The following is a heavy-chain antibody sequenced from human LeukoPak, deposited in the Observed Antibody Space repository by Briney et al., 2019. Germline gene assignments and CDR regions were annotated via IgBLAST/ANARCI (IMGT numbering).Heavy chain of an antibody. CDR3: ARGRIGYCSSTSCGFDY. CDR1: GGSTSSGGYS. V-gene: IGHV4-30-2*01. Sequence: SQTLSLTCAVSGGSTSSGGYSRCWIRQPPGEGLEGIGYIYHSGSTYYNPSLKSRVTISVDRSKNQFSLKLSSVTAADTAVYYCARGRIGYCSSTSCGFDYLGQGTLVTVSS. D-gene: IGHD2-2*01. CDR2: IYHSGST. J-gene: IGHJ4*02.